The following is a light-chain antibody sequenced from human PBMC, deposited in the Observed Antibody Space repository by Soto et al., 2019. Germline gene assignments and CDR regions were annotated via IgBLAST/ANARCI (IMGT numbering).Light chain of an antibody. CDR3: QHHGDLIG. CDR1: QTINNNY. V-gene: IGKV3-20*01. J-gene: IGKJ4*01. Sequence: IRLTQSPGTLSLSPGERVTLSCQASQTINNNYVAWYQQRPGRAPRLLVYGASARATGIPDRFRGSGAGTDFTLTVSRLEPEDFAVYYCQHHGDLIGFGGGTKV. CDR2: GAS.